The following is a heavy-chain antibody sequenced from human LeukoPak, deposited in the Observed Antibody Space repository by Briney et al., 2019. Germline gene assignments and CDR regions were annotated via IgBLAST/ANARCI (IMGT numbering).Heavy chain of an antibody. CDR1: GFTFSSYG. J-gene: IGHJ3*02. D-gene: IGHD3-16*01. V-gene: IGHV3-33*01. CDR3: ARDMSDAFDI. CDR2: IWYDGSNK. Sequence: PGGSLRLSCAASGFTFSSYGMHWVRQAPGKGLEWVVVIWYDGSNKYYADSVKGRFTISRDNSKNTLYLQMNSLRAEDTAVYYCARDMSDAFDIWGQGTMVTVSS.